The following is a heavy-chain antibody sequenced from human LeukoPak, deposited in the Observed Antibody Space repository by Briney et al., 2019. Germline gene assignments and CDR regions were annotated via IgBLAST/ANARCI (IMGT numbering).Heavy chain of an antibody. CDR2: IYYSGST. CDR3: ARGLIGYCSGGSCYRGYFDY. Sequence: SETLSLTCTVSGGSISSYYWSWIRRPPGKGREWIGYIYYSGSTNYNPSLKSRVTISVDTSKNQFSLKLSSVTAADTAVYYCARGLIGYCSGGSCYRGYFDYWGQGTLVTVSS. J-gene: IGHJ4*02. D-gene: IGHD2-15*01. CDR1: GGSISSYY. V-gene: IGHV4-59*01.